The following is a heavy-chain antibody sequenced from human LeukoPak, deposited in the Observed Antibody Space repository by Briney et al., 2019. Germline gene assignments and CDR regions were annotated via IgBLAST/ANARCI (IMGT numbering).Heavy chain of an antibody. CDR1: GFTFDDYA. Sequence: GGSLRLSCAASGFTFDDYAMHWVRQPPGKGLEWVSLITCDGGGTYYADSVKGRFIISRDNSDNSLYLHMNSLRPEDTALYYCERGTYDGSGYGNIDYWGEGSLVTVSS. V-gene: IGHV3-43D*03. D-gene: IGHD3-22*01. J-gene: IGHJ4*02. CDR2: ITCDGGGT. CDR3: ERGTYDGSGYGNIDY.